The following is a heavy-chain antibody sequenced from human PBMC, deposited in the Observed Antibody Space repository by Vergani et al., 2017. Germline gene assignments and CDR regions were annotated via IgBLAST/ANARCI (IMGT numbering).Heavy chain of an antibody. CDR1: GFTFNHYA. CDR3: AKANPRNSGYDYLYYYHAMDV. CDR2: ISGSGGST. Sequence: EVQLLESGGDLVQPGGSLRLSCAASGFTFNHYAMNWVRQAPGKGLEWVSGISGSGGSTYYAGSVKGRFTISRDSSKNTLYLQMNSLSAVDTVVYYCAKANPRNSGYDYLYYYHAMDVWGQGTTVTVSS. D-gene: IGHD5-12*01. J-gene: IGHJ6*02. V-gene: IGHV3-23*01.